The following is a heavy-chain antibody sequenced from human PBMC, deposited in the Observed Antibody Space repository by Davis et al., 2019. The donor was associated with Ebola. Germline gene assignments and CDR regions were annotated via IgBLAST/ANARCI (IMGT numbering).Heavy chain of an antibody. CDR1: GFTFSSYG. V-gene: IGHV3-33*06. CDR3: AKIGVLDFDY. J-gene: IGHJ4*02. D-gene: IGHD3-3*01. CDR2: IWYDGSNK. Sequence: GESLKISCAASGFTFSSYGMHWVRQAPGKGLEWVAVIWYDGSNKYYADSVKGRFTISRDNSKNTLYLQMNSLRAEDTAVYYCAKIGVLDFDYWGQGTLVTVSS.